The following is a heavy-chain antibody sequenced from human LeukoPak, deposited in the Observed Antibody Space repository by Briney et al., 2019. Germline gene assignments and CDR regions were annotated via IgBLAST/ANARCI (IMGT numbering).Heavy chain of an antibody. V-gene: IGHV3-21*04. D-gene: IGHD5/OR15-5a*01. CDR3: ARTPIVSPYYMDV. CDR1: GFTFSSYS. CDR2: ISSSSSYI. Sequence: GGSLRLSCAASGFTFSSYSMNWVRQAPGKGLEWVSSISSSSSYIYYADSVKGRFTISRDNAKNSLYLQMNSLRADDTALYYCARTPIVSPYYMDVWGKGTTVTI. J-gene: IGHJ6*03.